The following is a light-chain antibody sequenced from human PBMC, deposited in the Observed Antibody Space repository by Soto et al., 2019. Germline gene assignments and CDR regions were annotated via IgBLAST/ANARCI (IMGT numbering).Light chain of an antibody. CDR1: HDITNF. Sequence: DIQMTQSPSSLSVSFGDRVTITCQASHDITNFLNWYQQKTGKAPKLLIYDVSKLETGVPYRFSGSGSGTDFTLTISSLQPEDIATYFCQKYDDLPITCGQGTRLEIK. CDR2: DVS. J-gene: IGKJ5*01. CDR3: QKYDDLPIT. V-gene: IGKV1-33*01.